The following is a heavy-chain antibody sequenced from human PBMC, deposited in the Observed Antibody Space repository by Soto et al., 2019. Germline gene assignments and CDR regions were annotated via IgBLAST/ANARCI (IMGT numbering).Heavy chain of an antibody. CDR1: GFTFSTYG. V-gene: IGHV3-33*01. CDR3: ARVLAMETGVDY. CDR2: IWYDVRNK. J-gene: IGHJ4*02. Sequence: QVQLVESGGGVVQPGRSLRLSCAASGFTFSTYGMHWVRQAPGKGLEGVAVIWYDVRNKDYEDSVKGRFTISGDNSKNTLYLQMNSLRAEDTAVYYCARVLAMETGVDYWGQGTLVTVSS. D-gene: IGHD5-18*01.